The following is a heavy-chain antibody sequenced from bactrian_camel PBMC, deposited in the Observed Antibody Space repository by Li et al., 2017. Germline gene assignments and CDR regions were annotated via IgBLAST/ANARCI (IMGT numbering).Heavy chain of an antibody. J-gene: IGHJ4*01. Sequence: VQLVESGGGSVQAGGSLRLSCAASGYDYSSTCVGWFRQAPGKGLEWVSTINSGGGSTYYADSVKGRFTISRDNAKNTLYLQMNNLKTEDTAVYYCATSVRTVTAGTRYWGWGQGTQVTVS. CDR3: ATSVRTVTAGTRYWG. V-gene: IGHV3S1*01. CDR1: GYDYSSTC. D-gene: IGHD6*01. CDR2: INSGGGST.